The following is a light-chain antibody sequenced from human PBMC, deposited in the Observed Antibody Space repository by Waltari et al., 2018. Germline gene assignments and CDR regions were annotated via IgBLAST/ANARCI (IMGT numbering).Light chain of an antibody. Sequence: DIQLTQSPSSLSASVGDRVTITCRASQSISNYLNWYQQKPGEAPKVVISAASSLQSGVPSRFSGSGSGSAFTLTISSLQPEDFATYYCQQCYSTPLTFGGGTKVE. CDR2: AAS. CDR3: QQCYSTPLT. J-gene: IGKJ4*01. V-gene: IGKV1-39*01. CDR1: QSISNY.